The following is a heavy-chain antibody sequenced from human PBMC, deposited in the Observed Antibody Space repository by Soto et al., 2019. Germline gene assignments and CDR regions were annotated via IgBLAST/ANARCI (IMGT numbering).Heavy chain of an antibody. J-gene: IGHJ4*02. V-gene: IGHV2-70*01. CDR2: IDWHHNK. Sequence: SGPTLVNPTQTLTLTCSFSGFSLTTSAICVTWIRQPPGKALEWLALIDWHHNKYYTSSLKTRLTLSKDTSKNQVVLTLTNMDPVETGTYFCARMLRRRTLIDYWGQGSLVIVSS. CDR3: ARMLRRRTLIDY. CDR1: GFSLTTSAIC.